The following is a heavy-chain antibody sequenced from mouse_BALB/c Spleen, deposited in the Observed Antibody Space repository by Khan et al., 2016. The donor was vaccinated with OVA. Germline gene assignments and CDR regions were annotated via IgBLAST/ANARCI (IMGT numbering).Heavy chain of an antibody. CDR3: ARVTSSLDFSLPY. CDR2: INPYNAGT. J-gene: IGHJ3*01. V-gene: IGHV1S136*01. D-gene: IGHD1-1*01. Sequence: VQLQQSGPELVEPGASVKMSCKATGYTFTNYVMHWVKQKPGQGLEWIAYINPYNAGTRYNEKFKGKATLTSDISSTTAYMELSSLTSEDSAVYCRARVTSSLDFSLPYWGQGTLVTASA. CDR1: GYTFTNYV.